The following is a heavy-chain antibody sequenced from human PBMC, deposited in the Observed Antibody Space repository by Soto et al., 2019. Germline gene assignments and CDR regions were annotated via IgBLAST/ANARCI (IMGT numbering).Heavy chain of an antibody. J-gene: IGHJ5*02. V-gene: IGHV4-30-4*02. CDR3: ATRITVFGLLIPPFDP. D-gene: IGHD3-3*01. CDR2: INHTGGT. Sequence: SETLSLTCTVSGASISSGDYLWSWIRQSPGKGLEWIGEINHTGGTHYNPSLKSRVTMSVDTSKNQFSLRLSSVTAADTAIYYCATRITVFGLLIPPFDPWGQGTQVTVSS. CDR1: GASISSGDYL.